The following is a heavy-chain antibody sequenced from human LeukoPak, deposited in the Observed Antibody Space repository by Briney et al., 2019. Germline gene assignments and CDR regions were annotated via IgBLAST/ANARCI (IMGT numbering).Heavy chain of an antibody. V-gene: IGHV4-59*01. Sequence: SETLSLTCTVSGDSISTYYWTWIRQPPGKGLEWIGYIYYSGGANYNPSLKSRVTISLDTSKSQFSLKLSSVTAADTAVYYCARDQGYTYGGGYYFDYWGQGTLVTVSA. J-gene: IGHJ4*02. CDR3: ARDQGYTYGGGYYFDY. D-gene: IGHD5-18*01. CDR2: IYYSGGA. CDR1: GDSISTYY.